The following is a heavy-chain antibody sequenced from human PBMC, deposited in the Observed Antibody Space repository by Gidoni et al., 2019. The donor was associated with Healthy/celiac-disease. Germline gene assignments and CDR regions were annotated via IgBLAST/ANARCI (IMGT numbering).Heavy chain of an antibody. CDR1: GVTFSSSA. Sequence: EVQLLESGGGLVQPGGSLRLSCAASGVTFSSSAMSWVRQAPGKGLEWVSAISGSGGSTYYADSVKGRFTISRDNSKNTLYLQMNSLRAEDTAVYYCAKDGPKGRYFDYWGQGTLVTVSS. CDR2: ISGSGGST. CDR3: AKDGPKGRYFDY. V-gene: IGHV3-23*01. J-gene: IGHJ4*02.